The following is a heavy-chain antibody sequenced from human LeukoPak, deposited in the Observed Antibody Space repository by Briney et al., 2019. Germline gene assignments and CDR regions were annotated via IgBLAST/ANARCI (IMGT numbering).Heavy chain of an antibody. CDR2: IYSGGST. J-gene: IGHJ4*02. V-gene: IGHV3-53*01. D-gene: IGHD5-18*01. CDR3: ARDMGRGYSYGLGDY. Sequence: GGSLRLSCAASGFTVSSNYMSWVRQAPGKGLEWVSVIYSGGSTYYADSVKGRFTISRDNSKNTLYLQMNSLRAEDTAVYYCARDMGRGYSYGLGDYWGQGTLVTVSS. CDR1: GFTVSSNY.